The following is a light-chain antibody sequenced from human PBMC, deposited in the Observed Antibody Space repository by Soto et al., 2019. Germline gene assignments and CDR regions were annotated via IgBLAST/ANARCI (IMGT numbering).Light chain of an antibody. CDR1: QSVSSSY. J-gene: IGKJ1*01. Sequence: IVITHSPSTLSLSPGERATLSCRASQSVSSSYLGWYQQTPGQAPRLLIYGASSRATGIPDRFSGSGSGTDFTLTISRLEPEDFAVYYCQQYGSSLAWTFGQGTKVDIK. V-gene: IGKV3-20*01. CDR2: GAS. CDR3: QQYGSSLAWT.